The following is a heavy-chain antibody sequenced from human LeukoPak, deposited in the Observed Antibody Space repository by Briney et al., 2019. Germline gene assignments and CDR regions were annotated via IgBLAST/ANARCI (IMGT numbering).Heavy chain of an antibody. CDR1: GGSISSSSYY. V-gene: IGHV4-39*07. J-gene: IGHJ5*02. CDR2: IYYSGST. D-gene: IGHD2-2*01. Sequence: SETLSLTCTVSGGSISSSSYYWGWIRQPPGKGLEWIGSIYYSGSTYYNPSLKSRVTISVDTSKNQFSLKLSSVTAADTAVYYCARGRRVVPAAIVRNWFDPWGQGTLVTVSS. CDR3: ARGRRVVPAAIVRNWFDP.